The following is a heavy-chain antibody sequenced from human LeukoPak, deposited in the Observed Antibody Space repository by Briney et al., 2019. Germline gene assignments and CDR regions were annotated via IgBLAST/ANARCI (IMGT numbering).Heavy chain of an antibody. CDR2: IKQDGSEN. CDR1: GFTFSNYA. Sequence: VGSLRLSCAASGFTFSNYAMSWVRQAPGKGLEWVANIKQDGSENYYVDSVKGRFTISRDNARYSLFLQMNSLRAEDTAVYYCARDKLQGATLFDYWGQGTLVTVSS. CDR3: ARDKLQGATLFDY. J-gene: IGHJ4*02. D-gene: IGHD1-26*01. V-gene: IGHV3-7*01.